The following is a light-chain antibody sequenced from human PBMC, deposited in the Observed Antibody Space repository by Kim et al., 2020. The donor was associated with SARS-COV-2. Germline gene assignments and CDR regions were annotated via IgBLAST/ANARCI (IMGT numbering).Light chain of an antibody. V-gene: IGLV3-19*01. Sequence: SALPQDPAVSVALGQTVRITCQGDSLRSYYATWYKQKPGQAPILVIYGKNNRPSGIPDRFSGSSSGNTASLTITGTQAGNEADYYCNSRDSNDNVVFGGGTKMNVL. CDR3: NSRDSNDNVV. J-gene: IGLJ2*01. CDR1: SLRSYY. CDR2: GKN.